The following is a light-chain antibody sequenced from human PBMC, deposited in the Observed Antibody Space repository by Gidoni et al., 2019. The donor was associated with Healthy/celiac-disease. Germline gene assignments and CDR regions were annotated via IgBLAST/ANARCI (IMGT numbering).Light chain of an antibody. Sequence: DIQLTQSPSFLSASVGDRVLITCRASQGISSYLAWYQQKPGKAPKLLIYAASTLQSGVPSRFSGSGSGTEFTLTSSSLQPEDFATYYCQQLNSYPALTFGGGTKVEIK. CDR2: AAS. V-gene: IGKV1-9*01. CDR3: QQLNSYPALT. J-gene: IGKJ4*01. CDR1: QGISSY.